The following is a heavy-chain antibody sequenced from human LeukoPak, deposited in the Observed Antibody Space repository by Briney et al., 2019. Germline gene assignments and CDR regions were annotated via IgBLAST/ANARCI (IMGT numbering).Heavy chain of an antibody. D-gene: IGHD3-10*01. CDR1: GGSFSGYY. Sequence: KPSETLSLTCAVYGGSFSGYYWSWIRQPPGKGLEWIGEINHSGSTNYNPSLKSRVTISVDTSKNQFSLKLSSVTAADTAVYYCARGEYGSGSYSVYWGQGTLVSVSS. J-gene: IGHJ4*02. V-gene: IGHV4-34*01. CDR3: ARGEYGSGSYSVY. CDR2: INHSGST.